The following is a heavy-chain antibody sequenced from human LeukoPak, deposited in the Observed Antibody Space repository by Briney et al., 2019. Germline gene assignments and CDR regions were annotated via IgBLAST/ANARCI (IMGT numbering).Heavy chain of an antibody. Sequence: ASVKVSCKASGYTFTGYYMHWVRQAPGQGLEWMGWINTNTGNPTYAQGFTGRFVFSLDTSVNTAYLQISSLKAEDTAVYYCARDWSVGTTKYWGQGTLVTVSA. CDR1: GYTFTGYY. D-gene: IGHD1-26*01. CDR3: ARDWSVGTTKY. CDR2: INTNTGNP. V-gene: IGHV7-4-1*02. J-gene: IGHJ4*02.